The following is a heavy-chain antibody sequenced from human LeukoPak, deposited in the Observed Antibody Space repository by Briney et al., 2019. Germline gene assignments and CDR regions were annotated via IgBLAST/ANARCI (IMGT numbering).Heavy chain of an antibody. CDR2: ISWNSGSI. CDR3: AKGRPGIAAAGNHYFDY. V-gene: IGHV3-9*01. Sequence: GGSLRLSCAASGFTFDDYAMHWVRQAPGKGLEWVSGISWNSGSIGYADSVKGRFTISRDIAKNSLYLQMNSLRAEDTALYYCAKGRPGIAAAGNHYFDYWGQGTLVTVSS. J-gene: IGHJ4*02. D-gene: IGHD6-13*01. CDR1: GFTFDDYA.